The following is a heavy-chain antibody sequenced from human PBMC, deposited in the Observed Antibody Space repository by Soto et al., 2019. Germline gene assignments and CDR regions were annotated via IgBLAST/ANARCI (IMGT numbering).Heavy chain of an antibody. CDR3: ANDLLWFGESNYYGMDV. V-gene: IGHV3-30*18. Sequence: QVQLVESGGGVVQPGRSLRLSCAASGFTFSSYGMHWVRQAPGKGLEWVAVISYDGSNKYYADSVKGRFTISRDNSKNTLYLQMNSLRAEDTAVYYCANDLLWFGESNYYGMDVWGQGTTVTVSS. D-gene: IGHD3-10*01. J-gene: IGHJ6*02. CDR2: ISYDGSNK. CDR1: GFTFSSYG.